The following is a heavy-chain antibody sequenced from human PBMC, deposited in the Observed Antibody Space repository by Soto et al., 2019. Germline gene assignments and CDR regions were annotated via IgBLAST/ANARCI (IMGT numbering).Heavy chain of an antibody. CDR2: MNPNSANT. CDR3: AREGVGGMGV. D-gene: IGHD3-10*01. J-gene: IGHJ6*02. Sequence: QVQLVQSGAEVKKPGASVKVSCKASGYTFTSYDINWVRQATGQGLEWMGWMNPNSANTGYAQKFQGRVTMTRNTTTSTAYMGLSSRRSGATAVYYGAREGVGGMGVWGQGTTVTVSS. V-gene: IGHV1-8*02. CDR1: GYTFTSYD.